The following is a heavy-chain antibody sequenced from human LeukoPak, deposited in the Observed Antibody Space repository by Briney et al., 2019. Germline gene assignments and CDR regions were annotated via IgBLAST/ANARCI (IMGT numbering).Heavy chain of an antibody. V-gene: IGHV3-30*18. Sequence: PGGSLRLSCAASGFTFRSCGMHWVRQAPGKGLEWVAVISYDGSNKYYADSVKGRFTISRDNSKNTLYLQMNSLRAEDTAVYYCAKEGEWELLGGYFDYWGQGTLVTVSS. D-gene: IGHD1-26*01. CDR3: AKEGEWELLGGYFDY. J-gene: IGHJ4*02. CDR2: ISYDGSNK. CDR1: GFTFRSCG.